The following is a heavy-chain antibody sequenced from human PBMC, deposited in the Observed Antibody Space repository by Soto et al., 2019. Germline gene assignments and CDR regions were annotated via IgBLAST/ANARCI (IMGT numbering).Heavy chain of an antibody. CDR2: IKQDGSEK. Sequence: GGSLSLSCAASGFTFSSYWMSWVRQAPGKGLEWVANIKQDGSEKYYVNSVKGRFTISRDNAKNSLYLQMNSLRAEDTAVYYCSRDRPAGDGYNPLGYWGQGTLVNVSS. CDR3: SRDRPAGDGYNPLGY. J-gene: IGHJ4*02. CDR1: GFTFSSYW. V-gene: IGHV3-7*03. D-gene: IGHD5-12*01.